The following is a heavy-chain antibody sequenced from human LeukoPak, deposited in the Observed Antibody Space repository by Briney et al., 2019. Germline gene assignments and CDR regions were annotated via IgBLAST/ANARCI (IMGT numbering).Heavy chain of an antibody. J-gene: IGHJ4*02. Sequence: GGSLRLSCAASGFTVSSNYMSWVRQAPGKGLEWVSVIYSGGSTYYADSVKGRFTISRDNSKNTLYLQMNSLRAEDTAVYYCASQFYYGSSGYYWTRDYWGQGTLVTVSS. CDR2: IYSGGST. CDR3: ASQFYYGSSGYYWTRDY. D-gene: IGHD3-22*01. CDR1: GFTVSSNY. V-gene: IGHV3-53*01.